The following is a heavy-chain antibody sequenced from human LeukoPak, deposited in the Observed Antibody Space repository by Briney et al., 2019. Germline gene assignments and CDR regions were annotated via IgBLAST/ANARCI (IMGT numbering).Heavy chain of an antibody. CDR3: ARGLLWFGELSGDAFDI. Sequence: ASVKVSCKASGYTFTSYDINWVRQATGQGLEWMGWMNPNSGNTGYAQKFQGRVTMTRNTPISTAYMELSSLRSEDTAVYYCARGLLWFGELSGDAFDIWGQGTMVTVSS. D-gene: IGHD3-10*01. V-gene: IGHV1-8*01. CDR1: GYTFTSYD. CDR2: MNPNSGNT. J-gene: IGHJ3*02.